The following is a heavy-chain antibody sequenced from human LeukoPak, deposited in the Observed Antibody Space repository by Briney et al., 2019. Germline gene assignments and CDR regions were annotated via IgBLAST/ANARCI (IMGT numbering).Heavy chain of an antibody. CDR2: ISGSGGST. J-gene: IGHJ4*02. D-gene: IGHD3-9*01. CDR1: GFTFSSYD. CDR3: ARTKPQQFDILS. Sequence: GGTLRLSCAASGFTFSSYDMNWVRQAPGKGLEWVSGISGSGGSTYSVDSVKGRFTVSRDNSKNTLYLQMNSLRAEDTAVYYCARTKPQQFDILSWGQGTLVTVSS. V-gene: IGHV3-23*01.